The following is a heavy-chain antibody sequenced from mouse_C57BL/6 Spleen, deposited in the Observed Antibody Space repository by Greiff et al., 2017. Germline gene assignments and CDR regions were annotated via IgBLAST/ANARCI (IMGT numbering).Heavy chain of an antibody. D-gene: IGHD1-1*01. CDR2: ISDGGSYT. Sequence: EVQLVESGGGLVKPGGSLKLSCAASGFTFSSYAMSWVRQTPEKRLEWVATISDGGSYTYYPDNVKGRFTFSRDNAKNNLYLQMSLLKSEDTAMYYGAREATTVVYFDYWGQGTTLTVSS. V-gene: IGHV5-4*01. J-gene: IGHJ2*01. CDR1: GFTFSSYA. CDR3: AREATTVVYFDY.